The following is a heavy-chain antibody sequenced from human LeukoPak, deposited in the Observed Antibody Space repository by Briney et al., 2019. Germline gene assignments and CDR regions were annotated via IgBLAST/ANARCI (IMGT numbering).Heavy chain of an antibody. CDR1: GFTFSSYG. CDR2: IWYDENNK. CDR3: ARGRDSSTWMFFQH. Sequence: QPGGSLRLSCAASGFTFSSYGMHWVRQAPGKGLEWVALIWYDENNKYYGDSVKGRFTISRDNSKNTLYLQMNSLSAEDTAVYYCARGRDSSTWMFFQHWGQGTLVTVSS. V-gene: IGHV3-33*01. D-gene: IGHD2-2*01. J-gene: IGHJ1*01.